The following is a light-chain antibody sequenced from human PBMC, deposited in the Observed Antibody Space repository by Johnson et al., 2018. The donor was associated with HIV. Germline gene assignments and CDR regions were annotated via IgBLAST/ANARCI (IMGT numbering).Light chain of an antibody. Sequence: QSVLTQPPSVSAAPGQMVSISCSGSSSNIGKNYVSWYQQFPGTAPKLLIHENKKRPSGIPDRFSGSKSGTSATLDITGLQTGDEADYYCGTWDSSLSAYVFGPGTKVTIL. CDR2: ENK. CDR1: SSNIGKNY. CDR3: GTWDSSLSAYV. J-gene: IGLJ1*01. V-gene: IGLV1-51*02.